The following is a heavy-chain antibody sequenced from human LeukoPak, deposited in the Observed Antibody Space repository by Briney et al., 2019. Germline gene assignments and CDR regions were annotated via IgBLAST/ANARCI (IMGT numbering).Heavy chain of an antibody. J-gene: IGHJ3*02. D-gene: IGHD1-1*01. CDR1: GFTFSSYS. Sequence: GGSLRLSCAASGFTFSSYSMNWVRQAPGKGLEWVSSTSSSSSYIYYADSVKGRFTISRDNAKNSLYLQTNSLRAEDTAVYYCARDGLERDAFDIWGQGTMVTVSS. CDR3: ARDGLERDAFDI. CDR2: TSSSSSYI. V-gene: IGHV3-21*01.